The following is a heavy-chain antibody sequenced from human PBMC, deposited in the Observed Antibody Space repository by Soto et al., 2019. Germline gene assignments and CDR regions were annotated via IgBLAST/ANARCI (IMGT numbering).Heavy chain of an antibody. J-gene: IGHJ6*02. CDR1: GGTFSSYA. CDR2: IIPIFGTA. Sequence: SVKVSCKASGGTFSSYAISWVRQAPGQGLEWMGGIIPIFGTANYAQKFQGRVTITADESTSTAYMELSSLRSEDTAVYYCARKGTKKEGYYYYGMDVWGQGTTVTVSS. V-gene: IGHV1-69*13. CDR3: ARKGTKKEGYYYYGMDV. D-gene: IGHD2-8*01.